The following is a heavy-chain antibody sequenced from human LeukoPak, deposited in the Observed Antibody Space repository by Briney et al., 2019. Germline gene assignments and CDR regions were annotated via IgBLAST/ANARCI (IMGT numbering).Heavy chain of an antibody. CDR2: INPSGGST. CDR1: GYTFTSYG. V-gene: IGHV1-46*01. J-gene: IGHJ4*02. Sequence: GASVKVSCKASGYTFTSYGISWVRQAPGQGLEWMGIINPSGGSTSYAQKFQGRVTMTRDMSTSTVYMELSSLRSEDTAVYYCARDNGYYFDYWGQGTLVTVSS. D-gene: IGHD2-8*01. CDR3: ARDNGYYFDY.